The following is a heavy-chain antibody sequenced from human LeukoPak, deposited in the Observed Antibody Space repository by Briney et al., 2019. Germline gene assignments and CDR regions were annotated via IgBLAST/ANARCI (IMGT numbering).Heavy chain of an antibody. CDR1: GFSFSRYW. Sequence: GGSLRLSCAASGFSFSRYWMSWVRQAPGKGLEWVSAISGSGGSTYYADSVKGRFTISRDNSKNTLYLQMNSLRAEDTAVYYCAKSQAGSGSYLYYFDYWGQGTLVTVSS. CDR2: ISGSGGST. D-gene: IGHD3-10*01. V-gene: IGHV3-23*01. CDR3: AKSQAGSGSYLYYFDY. J-gene: IGHJ4*02.